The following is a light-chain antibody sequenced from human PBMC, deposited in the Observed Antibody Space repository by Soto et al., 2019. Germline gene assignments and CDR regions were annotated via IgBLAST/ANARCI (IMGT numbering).Light chain of an antibody. Sequence: QSALTQPASVSGSPGQSITISCTGTNNDVGAYTYVSWYQQHPGKAPRLIIYEVSERPSGVSNRFSGSKSGNTASLVISGLQAEDEADYYCCSYTRSSNHYFFGSGTKVTVL. V-gene: IGLV2-14*01. J-gene: IGLJ1*01. CDR3: CSYTRSSNHYF. CDR2: EVS. CDR1: NNDVGAYTY.